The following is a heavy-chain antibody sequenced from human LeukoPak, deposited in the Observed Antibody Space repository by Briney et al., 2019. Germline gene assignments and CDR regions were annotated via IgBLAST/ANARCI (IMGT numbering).Heavy chain of an antibody. CDR2: IYSDGRT. J-gene: IGHJ4*02. CDR3: ARIFEIFDY. CDR1: GFTVSNDY. V-gene: IGHV3-53*01. D-gene: IGHD3-3*01. Sequence: PGGSLRLSCSASGFTVSNDYMSWVRQAPGKGLEWVSVIYSDGRTYYADSVKGRFNISRDNSKNTVYLQMNSLTVEDTAVYYCARIFEIFDYWGQGTLVTVSS.